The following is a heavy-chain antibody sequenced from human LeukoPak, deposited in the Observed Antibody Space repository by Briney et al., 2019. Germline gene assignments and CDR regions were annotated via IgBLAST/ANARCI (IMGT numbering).Heavy chain of an antibody. J-gene: IGHJ6*03. D-gene: IGHD4-11*01. CDR2: ISSSGSTI. CDR1: GFTFSSYE. V-gene: IGHV3-48*03. CDR3: ARDYPYSYYMNV. Sequence: GGSLRLSCAASGFTFSSYEMNWVRQAPGKGLEWVSYISSSGSTIYYADSVKGRFTISRDNAKNLLFLQMNNLRAEDTAVYYCARDYPYSYYMNVWGNGTTVTVSS.